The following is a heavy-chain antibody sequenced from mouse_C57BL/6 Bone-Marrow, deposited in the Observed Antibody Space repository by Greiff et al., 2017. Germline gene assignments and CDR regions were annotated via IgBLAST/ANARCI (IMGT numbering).Heavy chain of an antibody. D-gene: IGHD4-1*01. J-gene: IGHJ2*01. CDR3: TRRGLGRDFDY. CDR1: GYTFTDYE. Sequence: VKLMESGAELVRPGASVTLSCKASGYTFTDYEMHWVKQTPVHGLDWIGAIDPETGGTAYNQKFKGKAILTADKSSSTAYMGLRSLTSEDSAVYYCTRRGLGRDFDYWGQGTTLTVSS. V-gene: IGHV1-15*01. CDR2: IDPETGGT.